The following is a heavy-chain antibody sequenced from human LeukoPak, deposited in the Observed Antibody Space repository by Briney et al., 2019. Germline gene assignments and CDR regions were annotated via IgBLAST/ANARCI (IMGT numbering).Heavy chain of an antibody. Sequence: GESLRISCEASGYHFSLYFIAWVRQVPGKGLERMGVIYPGDSHTIYSPSFQGQFTISADKSINTPYLQWSSLKTSDTAMYYCARLSAGSWATTEHFPHWGRGTLVTVSS. CDR1: GYHFSLYF. CDR3: ARLSAGSWATTEHFPH. V-gene: IGHV5-51*01. D-gene: IGHD1-1*01. J-gene: IGHJ1*01. CDR2: IYPGDSHT.